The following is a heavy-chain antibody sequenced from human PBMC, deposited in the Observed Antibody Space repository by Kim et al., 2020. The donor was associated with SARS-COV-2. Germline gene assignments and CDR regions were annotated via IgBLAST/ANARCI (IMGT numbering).Heavy chain of an antibody. CDR3: AREFAEFTSSSCFGP. CDR1: GYAFTEYS. J-gene: IGHJ4*01. V-gene: IGHV1-2*04. CDR2: MNPNSGAT. D-gene: IGHD3-10*01. Sequence: ASVKVSCRASGYAFTEYSIHWVRQAAGQGLEWMGWMNPNSGATHYAQKFQDWVTMTRDTSISTAYMEVRNLKSDDTAVYYCAREFAEFTSSSCFGPWGQGTLVTVSS.